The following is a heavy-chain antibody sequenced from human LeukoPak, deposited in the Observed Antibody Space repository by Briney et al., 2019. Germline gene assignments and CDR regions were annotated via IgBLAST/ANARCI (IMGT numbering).Heavy chain of an antibody. D-gene: IGHD3-10*01. CDR1: GYSFTKNS. Sequence: GESLKISCKGSGYSFTKNSIGWVRQMPGKGLEWMGIIYPGDSDTRYSPSFQGQVTISADKSISTAYLQWSSLKASDTAMYYCARALVVRGVISYLDYWGQGTLVTVSS. V-gene: IGHV5-51*01. J-gene: IGHJ4*02. CDR3: ARALVVRGVISYLDY. CDR2: IYPGDSDT.